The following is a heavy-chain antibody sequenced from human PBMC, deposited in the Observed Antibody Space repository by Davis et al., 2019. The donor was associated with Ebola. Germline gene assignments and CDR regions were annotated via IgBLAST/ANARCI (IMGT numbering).Heavy chain of an antibody. CDR3: AREADDFWGGYYTFDY. D-gene: IGHD3-3*01. CDR1: GFTFSGYG. Sequence: PGGSLRLSCAASGFTFSGYGMNWVRQAPGKGLEWVSSISSSSNYIYYADSVKGRFTISRDNAKNSLYLQMNSLKDDETAVYYCAREADDFWGGYYTFDYWGLGTRVSASS. CDR2: ISSSSNYI. J-gene: IGHJ4*02. V-gene: IGHV3-21*01.